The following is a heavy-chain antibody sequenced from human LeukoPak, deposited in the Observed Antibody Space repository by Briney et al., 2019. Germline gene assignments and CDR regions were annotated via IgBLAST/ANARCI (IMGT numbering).Heavy chain of an antibody. V-gene: IGHV4-39*07. D-gene: IGHD6-19*01. CDR1: GGSISSSSYY. J-gene: IGHJ4*02. CDR2: IYYSGST. CDR3: AREVIAVAIRGVDY. Sequence: SETLSLTCTVSGGSISSSSYYWGWIRQPPGKGLEWIGSIYYSGSTYYNPSLKSRVAISVDTSKNQFSLKLSSVTAADTAVYYCAREVIAVAIRGVDYWGQGTLVTVSS.